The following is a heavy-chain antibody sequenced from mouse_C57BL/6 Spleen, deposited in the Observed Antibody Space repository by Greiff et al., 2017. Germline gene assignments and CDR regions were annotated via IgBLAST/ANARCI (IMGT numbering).Heavy chain of an antibody. V-gene: IGHV3-6*01. J-gene: IGHJ2*01. Sequence: EVQRVESGPGLVKPSQSLSLTCSVTGYSITSGYYWNWIRQFPGNKLEWMGYISYDGSNNYNPSLKNRISITRDTSKNQFFLKLNSVTTEDTATYYCARVAVVAHYFDYWGQGTTLTVSS. CDR2: ISYDGSN. CDR3: ARVAVVAHYFDY. CDR1: GYSITSGYY. D-gene: IGHD1-1*01.